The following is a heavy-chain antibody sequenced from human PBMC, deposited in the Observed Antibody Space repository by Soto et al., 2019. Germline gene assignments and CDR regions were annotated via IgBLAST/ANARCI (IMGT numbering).Heavy chain of an antibody. J-gene: IGHJ4*02. D-gene: IGHD6-19*01. CDR3: ARGRSMAGFDY. CDR2: TYYRSKWYN. V-gene: IGHV6-1*01. Sequence: LSQTLSLTCVISGDSVSSNSAAWSWIRQSPSRGLEWLGRTYYRSKWYNDYAVSVKSRITIDPDTSKNQFSLQLNSVTPEDTAVYYCARGRSMAGFDYWGQGTLVTVS. CDR1: GDSVSSNSAA.